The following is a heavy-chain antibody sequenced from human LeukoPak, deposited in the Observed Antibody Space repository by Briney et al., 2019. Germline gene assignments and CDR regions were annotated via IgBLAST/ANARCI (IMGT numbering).Heavy chain of an antibody. CDR3: ASLYGIVGTTVDY. J-gene: IGHJ4*02. V-gene: IGHV1-2*06. D-gene: IGHD1-26*01. Sequence: ASVKVSCKTSGYTFTNYYIHWVRQAPGQGLEWMGRIDPNTGGTKSAKNFQGRVTMTRGTSISTAYMALSGLRSDDTAVYYCASLYGIVGTTVDYWGQGTLVTVSS. CDR1: GYTFTNYY. CDR2: IDPNTGGT.